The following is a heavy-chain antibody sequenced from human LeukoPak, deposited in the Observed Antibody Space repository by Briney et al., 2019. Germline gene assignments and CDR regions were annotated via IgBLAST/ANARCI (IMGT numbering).Heavy chain of an antibody. CDR1: GYSFTTYS. CDR2: INPKGDIT. CDR3: ARKWSSRDWFDP. Sequence: GASVKVSFRTSGYSFTTYSIHWVRQAPGQGLEWMGIINPKGDITTYAQRFQGRVTMTSDTSTATVYMELSGLRSEDTAIYYCARKWSSRDWFDPWGQGTLLTVSS. D-gene: IGHD2-8*01. J-gene: IGHJ5*02. V-gene: IGHV1-46*01.